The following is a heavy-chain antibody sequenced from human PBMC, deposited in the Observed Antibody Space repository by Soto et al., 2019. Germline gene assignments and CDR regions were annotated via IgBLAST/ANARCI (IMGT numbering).Heavy chain of an antibody. CDR3: AKEEPSTYYYDSSGSFDY. J-gene: IGHJ4*02. CDR2: ISGSGGST. V-gene: IGHV3-23*01. D-gene: IGHD3-22*01. Sequence: GGSLRLSCAASGFTFSSYAMSWVRQAPGKGLEWVSAISGSGGSTYYADSVKGRFTISRDNSKNTLYLQMNSLRAEDTAVYYCAKEEPSTYYYDSSGSFDYWGQGTQVTVSS. CDR1: GFTFSSYA.